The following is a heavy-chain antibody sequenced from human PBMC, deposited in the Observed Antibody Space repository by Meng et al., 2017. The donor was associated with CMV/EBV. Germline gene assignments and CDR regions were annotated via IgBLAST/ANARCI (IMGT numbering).Heavy chain of an antibody. Sequence: QVQPGQCGAEVTKAGASGKGCCKASGHTFTSYGISGVRQAPGQGLEWMGWSSAYNGNTNYAQKLQGRVTMTTDTSTSTAYMELRSLRSDDTAVYYCARAWVGEEYYFDYWGQGTLVTVSS. CDR2: SSAYNGNT. CDR1: GHTFTSYG. V-gene: IGHV1-18*01. CDR3: ARAWVGEEYYFDY. D-gene: IGHD3-10*01. J-gene: IGHJ4*02.